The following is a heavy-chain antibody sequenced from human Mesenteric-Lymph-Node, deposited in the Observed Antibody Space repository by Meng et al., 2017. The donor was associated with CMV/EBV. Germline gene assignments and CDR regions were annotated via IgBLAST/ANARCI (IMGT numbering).Heavy chain of an antibody. D-gene: IGHD4-23*01. CDR1: GGSINSGAYY. V-gene: IGHV4-31*03. J-gene: IGHJ4*02. Sequence: CTVSGGSINSGAYYWSWIRQHPGKDLEWIGYIYYSGSTYYNPSLESRVTISVDTSKNRFSLKLSSVTVADTAVYYCARDSGYGGSDYWGQGTLVTVSS. CDR3: ARDSGYGGSDY. CDR2: IYYSGST.